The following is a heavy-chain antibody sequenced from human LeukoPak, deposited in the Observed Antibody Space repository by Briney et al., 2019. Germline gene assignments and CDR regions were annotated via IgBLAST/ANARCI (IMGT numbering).Heavy chain of an antibody. Sequence: GGSLRLSCAASGFTFSNYWMSWVRQAPGKGLEWVANIKQDGGEKNYVDSVRGRFTISRDNAKNSLYLQMNSLRAEDTAVYYCARDRCSGSRCYSDYWGQGTLVTVSS. CDR2: IKQDGGEK. D-gene: IGHD2-15*01. CDR1: GFTFSNYW. V-gene: IGHV3-7*01. J-gene: IGHJ4*02. CDR3: ARDRCSGSRCYSDY.